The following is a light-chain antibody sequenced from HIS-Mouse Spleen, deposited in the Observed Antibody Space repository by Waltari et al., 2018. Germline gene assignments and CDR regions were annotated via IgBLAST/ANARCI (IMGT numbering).Light chain of an antibody. CDR3: CSYAGSSTFVV. V-gene: IGLV2-23*01. J-gene: IGLJ2*01. Sequence: QSALTQPASVSGSPGQSITISCTGTSSDVGSYNLVSWYQQHPGKAPKLMFYDGSKRPAGVSNRFSGSKSVSTASLTISGLQAEDEADYYCCSYAGSSTFVVFGGGTKLTVL. CDR1: SSDVGSYNL. CDR2: DGS.